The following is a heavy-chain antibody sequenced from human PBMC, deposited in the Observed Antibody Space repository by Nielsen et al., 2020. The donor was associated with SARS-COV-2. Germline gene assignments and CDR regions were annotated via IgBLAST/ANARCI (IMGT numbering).Heavy chain of an antibody. CDR3: ARGLGGYDSSYYYYYGMDV. V-gene: IGHV4-34*01. J-gene: IGHJ6*02. D-gene: IGHD5-12*01. Sequence: SETLSPTCAVYGGSFSGYYWSWIRQPPGKGLEWIGEINHSGSTNYNPSLKSRVTISVDTSKNQFSLKLSSVTAADTAVYYCARGLGGYDSSYYYYYGMDVWGQGTTVTVSS. CDR1: GGSFSGYY. CDR2: INHSGST.